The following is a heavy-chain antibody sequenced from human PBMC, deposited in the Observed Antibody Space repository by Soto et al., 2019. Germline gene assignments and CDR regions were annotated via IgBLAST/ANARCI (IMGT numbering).Heavy chain of an antibody. D-gene: IGHD2-2*01. CDR1: GYSFTSYW. Sequence: GESLKISCKSSGYSFTSYWIAWVRQMPGKGLEWMGIIYPGDSDTRYSPSFQGQVTISVDKSISTAYLQWSSLKASDTAIYYCAKRGKESTRSFWFDPWGQGTLVTVSS. CDR3: AKRGKESTRSFWFDP. CDR2: IYPGDSDT. V-gene: IGHV5-51*01. J-gene: IGHJ5*02.